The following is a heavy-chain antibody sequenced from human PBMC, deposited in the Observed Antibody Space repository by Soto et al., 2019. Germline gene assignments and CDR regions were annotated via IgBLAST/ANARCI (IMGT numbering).Heavy chain of an antibody. CDR3: ARLDLSSGWYD. J-gene: IGHJ4*02. CDR2: ISYDGSNK. D-gene: IGHD6-19*01. CDR1: GFTFSSYA. V-gene: IGHV3-30-3*01. Sequence: QVQLVESGGGVVQRGRSLRLSCAASGFTFSSYAMHWVRQAPGKGLEWVAVISYDGSNKYYADSVKGRFTISRDNSKNTLYLQMNSLRAEDTAVYYCARLDLSSGWYDWGQGTLVTVSS.